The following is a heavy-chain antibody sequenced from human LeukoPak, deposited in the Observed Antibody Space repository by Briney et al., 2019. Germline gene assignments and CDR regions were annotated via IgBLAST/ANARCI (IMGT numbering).Heavy chain of an antibody. J-gene: IGHJ4*02. V-gene: IGHV4-39*01. D-gene: IGHD3-22*01. CDR1: GGSISSSNHY. Sequence: SETLSLTCTVSGGSISSSNHYWGWLRQPPGKGLEWIGSIYYSGSTYYKSSLRSRVTISADTSKNQFSLKLSSVAAADTAVYYCARHRFALVIRGPLDYWGQGTLVTVSS. CDR2: IYYSGST. CDR3: ARHRFALVIRGPLDY.